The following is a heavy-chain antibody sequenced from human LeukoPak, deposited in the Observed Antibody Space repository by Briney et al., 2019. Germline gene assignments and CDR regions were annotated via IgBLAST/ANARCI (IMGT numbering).Heavy chain of an antibody. J-gene: IGHJ4*02. CDR2: INHSGST. CDR1: GGSFSGYY. Sequence: SETLSLTCAVYGGSFSGYYWSWIRQPPGKGLEWIGEINHSGSTNYNPSLKSRVTISVDTSKNQFSLKLSSVTAADTAVYYCARNRLFVYWGQGTLVTVSS. V-gene: IGHV4-34*01. CDR3: ARNRLFVY.